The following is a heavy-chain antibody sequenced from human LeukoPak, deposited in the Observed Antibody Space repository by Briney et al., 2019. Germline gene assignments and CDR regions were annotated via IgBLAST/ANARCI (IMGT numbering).Heavy chain of an antibody. CDR3: ASRYSSSSNRSA. D-gene: IGHD6-13*01. Sequence: SETLSLTCTVSGGSISSSSYYWGWIRQPPGKGLEWIGSIYYSGSTYHNPSLKSRVTISVDTSKNQFSLKLSSVTAADAAVYYCASRYSSSSNRSAWGQGTLVTVSS. CDR2: IYYSGST. J-gene: IGHJ5*02. CDR1: GGSISSSSYY. V-gene: IGHV4-39*07.